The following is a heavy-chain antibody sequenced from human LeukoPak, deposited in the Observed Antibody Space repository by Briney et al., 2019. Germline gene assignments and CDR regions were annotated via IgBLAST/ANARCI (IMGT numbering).Heavy chain of an antibody. J-gene: IGHJ4*02. D-gene: IGHD3-22*01. V-gene: IGHV3-53*01. CDR3: AKSRDSRALFDY. CDR1: GFTVGSNY. CDR2: SVGTDST. Sequence: GGSLRLSCAASGFTVGSNYMSWVRQAPGKGLEWVSMSVGTDSTYYADSVKGRLTISRDNSKNTLYLEMNSLRAEDTAVYYCAKSRDSRALFDYWGQGILVTVSS.